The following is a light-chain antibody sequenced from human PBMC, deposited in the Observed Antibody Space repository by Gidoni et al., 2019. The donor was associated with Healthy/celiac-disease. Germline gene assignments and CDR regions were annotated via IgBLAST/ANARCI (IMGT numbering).Light chain of an antibody. CDR3: QQRSNWPPLT. J-gene: IGKJ4*01. CDR1: QIVSSY. V-gene: IGKV3-11*01. Sequence: EIGLTQSPATLSLSQGERATLSCRCSQIVSSYLAWYQQKPGQAPRPLIYDASNWATGIPARFSGSGSGTDFALTISSLGPEDFAVYYCQQRSNWPPLTFGGGTKVEIK. CDR2: DAS.